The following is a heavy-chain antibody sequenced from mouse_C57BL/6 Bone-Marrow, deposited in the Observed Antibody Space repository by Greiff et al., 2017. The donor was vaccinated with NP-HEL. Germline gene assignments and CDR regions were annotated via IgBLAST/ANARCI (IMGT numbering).Heavy chain of an antibody. D-gene: IGHD1-1*01. CDR3: TDYYGSRY. J-gene: IGHJ2*01. V-gene: IGHV6-3*01. CDR2: IRLKSDNYAT. Sequence: EVKLEESGGGLVQPGGSMKLSCVASGFTFSNYWMNWVRQSPEKGLEWVAQIRLKSDNYATHYAESVKGRFTISRDDSKSSVYLQMNNLRAEDTGSYYCTDYYGSRYWGQGTTLTVSS. CDR1: GFTFSNYW.